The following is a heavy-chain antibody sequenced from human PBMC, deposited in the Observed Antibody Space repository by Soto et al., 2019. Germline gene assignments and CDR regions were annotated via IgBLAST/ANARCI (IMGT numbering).Heavy chain of an antibody. CDR3: ARSAMVVVVITLSFDY. Sequence: GGSLRLSCAASGFTFSSYAMHWVRQAPGKGLEWVAVISYDGSNKYYADSVKGRFTISRDNSKNTLYLQMNSLRAEDTAVYYCARSAMVVVVITLSFDYWGQGTLVTVSS. CDR2: ISYDGSNK. CDR1: GFTFSSYA. D-gene: IGHD3-22*01. J-gene: IGHJ4*02. V-gene: IGHV3-30-3*01.